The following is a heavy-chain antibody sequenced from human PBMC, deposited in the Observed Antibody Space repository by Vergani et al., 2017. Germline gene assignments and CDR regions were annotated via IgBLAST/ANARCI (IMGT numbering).Heavy chain of an antibody. Sequence: EVQLVQSGAEVKKPGESLRISCKGSGYSFTSYWIGWVRQKPGKGLEWMGIIYPGDSDTRYSPSFQGQVTISADKSISTAYLQWSSLKASDTAMYYCARHHYYGSVSPGWFDPWGQGTLVTVSS. J-gene: IGHJ5*02. CDR2: IYPGDSDT. V-gene: IGHV5-51*01. CDR3: ARHHYYGSVSPGWFDP. CDR1: GYSFTSYW. D-gene: IGHD3-10*01.